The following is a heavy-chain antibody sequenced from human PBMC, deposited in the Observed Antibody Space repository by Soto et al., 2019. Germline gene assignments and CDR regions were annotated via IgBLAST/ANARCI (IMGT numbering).Heavy chain of an antibody. D-gene: IGHD6-19*01. CDR2: ISAYNGNR. Sequence: ASVKVFCKASGYTFSSYGISWVRQAPGQGLEWVGWISAYNGNRNYAQKLQDRVTMTTDTSTNTFYMELRSLRSDDTAVYYCARDYLAVAGPFDYWGQGTLVTVSS. V-gene: IGHV1-18*01. CDR3: ARDYLAVAGPFDY. CDR1: GYTFSSYG. J-gene: IGHJ4*02.